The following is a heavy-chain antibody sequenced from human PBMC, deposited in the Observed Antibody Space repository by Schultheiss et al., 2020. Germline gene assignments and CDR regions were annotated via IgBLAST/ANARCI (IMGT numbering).Heavy chain of an antibody. CDR3: ARGRRGYSYGYLSHYYYYMDV. J-gene: IGHJ6*03. V-gene: IGHV4-31*03. CDR2: IYYSGST. CDR1: GGSISSGGYY. D-gene: IGHD5-18*01. Sequence: SETLSLTCTVSGGSISSGGYYWSWIRQHPGKGLEWIGYIYYSGSTYYNPSLKSRVTISVDTSKNQFSLKLSSVTAADTAVYYCARGRRGYSYGYLSHYYYYMDVWGKGTTVTVSS.